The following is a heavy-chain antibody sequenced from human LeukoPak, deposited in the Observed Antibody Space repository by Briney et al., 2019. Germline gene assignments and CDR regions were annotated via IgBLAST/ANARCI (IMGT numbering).Heavy chain of an antibody. V-gene: IGHV3-30-3*01. CDR2: ISYDGSNK. Sequence: GGSLRLSCAASGFTFSSYAMHWVRQAPGKGLEWVAVISYDGSNKYYADSVKGRFTISRDNSKNTLYLQMNSLRAEDTAVYYCARPTLDGIVVAGTWYYGMDVWGQGTTVTVSS. CDR3: ARPTLDGIVVAGTWYYGMDV. J-gene: IGHJ6*02. D-gene: IGHD6-19*01. CDR1: GFTFSSYA.